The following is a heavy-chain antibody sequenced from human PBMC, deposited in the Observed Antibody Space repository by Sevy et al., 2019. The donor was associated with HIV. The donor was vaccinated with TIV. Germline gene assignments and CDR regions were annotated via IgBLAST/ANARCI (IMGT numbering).Heavy chain of an antibody. V-gene: IGHV1-69*13. D-gene: IGHD1-26*01. CDR3: ARDEGATNFVLDY. J-gene: IGHJ4*02. CDR1: GGTFSSYA. Sequence: ASVKVSCKASGGTFSSYAISWVRQAPGQGLEWMGGIIPIFGTANYAQKFLGRVTITADESTSTAYMELSSLRSEDTAVYYCARDEGATNFVLDYWGQGTLVIVSS. CDR2: IIPIFGTA.